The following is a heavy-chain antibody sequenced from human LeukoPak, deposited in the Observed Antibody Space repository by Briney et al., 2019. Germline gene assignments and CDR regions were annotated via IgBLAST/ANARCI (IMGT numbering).Heavy chain of an antibody. CDR2: TYYRSKWYS. J-gene: IGHJ4*02. CDR1: GDSVSRHSAA. D-gene: IGHD4-23*01. CDR3: ARDRVGTADY. V-gene: IGHV6-1*01. Sequence: SQTLSLTCAISGDSVSRHSAAWNWIRQSPSRGLEWLGRTYYRSKWYSDYALSVKSRITVNPDTSKNQFSLKLSSVTAADTAVYYCARDRVGTADYWGQGTLVTVSS.